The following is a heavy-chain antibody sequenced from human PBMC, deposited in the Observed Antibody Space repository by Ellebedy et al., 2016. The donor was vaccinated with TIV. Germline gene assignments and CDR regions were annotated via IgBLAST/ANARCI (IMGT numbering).Heavy chain of an antibody. J-gene: IGHJ5*02. Sequence: PGGSLRLSCAASAFTVSSNYMSWVRQAPGKGLEWVSGISSNSATTYYIDSVKGRVTISRDNGKSTLYVEINSPRAEDTAVYYCVRGLRVMVFPTADLWGQGTLVTVSS. CDR1: AFTVSSNY. CDR3: VRGLRVMVFPTADL. CDR2: ISSNSATT. V-gene: IGHV3-23*01. D-gene: IGHD3/OR15-3a*01.